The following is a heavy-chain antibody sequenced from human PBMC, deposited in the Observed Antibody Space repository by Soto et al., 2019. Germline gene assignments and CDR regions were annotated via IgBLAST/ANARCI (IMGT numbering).Heavy chain of an antibody. J-gene: IGHJ6*03. V-gene: IGHV3-30*18. CDR3: AKDGGNLYCSSTSCWDTDYYYYYMDV. Sequence: GGSLRLSCAASGFTFSSYGMHWVRQAPGKGLEWVAVISYDGSNKYYADSVKGRFTISRDNSKNTLYLQMNSLRAEDTAVYYCAKDGGNLYCSSTSCWDTDYYYYYMDVWGKGTTVTVSS. CDR2: ISYDGSNK. CDR1: GFTFSSYG. D-gene: IGHD2-2*01.